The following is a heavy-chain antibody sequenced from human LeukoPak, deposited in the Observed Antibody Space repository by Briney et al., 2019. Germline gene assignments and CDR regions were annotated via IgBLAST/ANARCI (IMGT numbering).Heavy chain of an antibody. CDR3: ARERSGSYDEHFDY. V-gene: IGHV4-34*01. Sequence: PSETLSLTCAVYGGSFSGYYWSWIRQPPGKGLEWIGEINHSGSTNYNPSLKSRVTISFDTSKNQFSLKLSSVTAADTAVYYCARERSGSYDEHFDYWGQGTLVTVSS. CDR2: INHSGST. D-gene: IGHD3-10*01. CDR1: GGSFSGYY. J-gene: IGHJ4*02.